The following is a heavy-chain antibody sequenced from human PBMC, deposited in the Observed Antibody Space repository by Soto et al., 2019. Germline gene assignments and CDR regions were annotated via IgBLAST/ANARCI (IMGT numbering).Heavy chain of an antibody. V-gene: IGHV4-59*01. CDR2: IYYSEST. D-gene: IGHD6-13*01. CDR1: GGSISSYY. Sequence: SETLSLTCTVSGGSISSYYWSWLRQPPGRGLEWIGYIYYSESTNYNPSLKSRVTISVDTSKNQFSLKLSSVTAADTAVYYCARSRGYDAFDIWGQGTMVTVSS. CDR3: ARSRGYDAFDI. J-gene: IGHJ3*02.